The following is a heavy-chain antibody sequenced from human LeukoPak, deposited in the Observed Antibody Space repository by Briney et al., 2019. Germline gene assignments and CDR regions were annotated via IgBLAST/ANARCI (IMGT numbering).Heavy chain of an antibody. Sequence: GGSLRLSCAASGFTFDDYGMSWVRQAPGKGLEWVANIKQDGNEKYYVDSVKGRFTISRDNAKNSLYLQMNSLRAEDTAVYYCARAYYYVSGMTDYWGQGTLVTVSS. J-gene: IGHJ4*02. CDR2: IKQDGNEK. D-gene: IGHD3-10*01. CDR3: ARAYYYVSGMTDY. CDR1: GFTFDDYG. V-gene: IGHV3-7*01.